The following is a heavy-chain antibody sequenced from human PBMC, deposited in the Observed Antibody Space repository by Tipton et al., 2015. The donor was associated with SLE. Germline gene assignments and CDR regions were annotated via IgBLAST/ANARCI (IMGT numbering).Heavy chain of an antibody. CDR3: ARGMVTWRGAIIGVDV. Sequence: TLSLTCSVSGGSIRSHYWSWIRQPPGKGLEWIGYISDGGGTNYNPSLKSRVTISIDPAKNQFSLKLTSVTAADTAVYYCARGMVTWRGAIIGVDVWGQGTTVNVSS. D-gene: IGHD2-21*02. V-gene: IGHV4-59*08. J-gene: IGHJ6*02. CDR1: GGSIRSHY. CDR2: ISDGGGT.